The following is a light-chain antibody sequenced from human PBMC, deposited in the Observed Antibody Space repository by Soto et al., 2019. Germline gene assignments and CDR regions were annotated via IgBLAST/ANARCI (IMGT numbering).Light chain of an antibody. CDR2: AAS. CDR3: QKYNSAPWT. V-gene: IGKV1-27*01. J-gene: IGKJ1*01. Sequence: DIQMTQYPSSLSASVGDRVTITYRASQGISNYLAWYQQKPWKVPKLLIYAASTLQSGVPSRFSGSGSGTDFTLTISSLQHEDVATYYCQKYNSAPWTFGQGTKVEIK. CDR1: QGISNY.